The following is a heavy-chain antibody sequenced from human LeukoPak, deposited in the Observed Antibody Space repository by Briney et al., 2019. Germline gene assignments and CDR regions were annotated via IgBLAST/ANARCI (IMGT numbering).Heavy chain of an antibody. CDR2: ISYDGSNK. CDR1: GFTFSSYA. V-gene: IGHV3-30*01. CDR3: ASLGVARRGSWFDP. Sequence: GRSLRLSCAASGFTFSSYAMHWVRQAPGKGLEWVAVISYDGSNKYYADSVKGRFTTSRDNSKNTLYLQMNSLRAEDTAVYYCASLGVARRGSWFDPWGQGTLVTVSS. J-gene: IGHJ5*02. D-gene: IGHD2-15*01.